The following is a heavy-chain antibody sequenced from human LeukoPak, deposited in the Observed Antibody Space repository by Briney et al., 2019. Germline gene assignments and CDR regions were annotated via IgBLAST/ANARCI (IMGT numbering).Heavy chain of an antibody. Sequence: GGTLRLSCAASGFTFSSYGMSWVRQAPGKGLEWVSAISDSGRGGSSYYSDSVKGRFTISRDNSKNTLYVQMNSLRAEDTAVYYCAISGSYWAWAHWGQGTLVTVSS. J-gene: IGHJ4*02. CDR2: ISDSGRGGSS. D-gene: IGHD1-26*01. CDR3: AISGSYWAWAH. CDR1: GFTFSSYG. V-gene: IGHV3-23*01.